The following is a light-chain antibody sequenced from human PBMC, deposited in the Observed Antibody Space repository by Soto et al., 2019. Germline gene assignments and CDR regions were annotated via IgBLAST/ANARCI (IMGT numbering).Light chain of an antibody. CDR2: AAS. V-gene: IGKV1-39*01. Sequence: DIQMTQSPSSLSASVGDRVTITCRASQSISSYLNWYQLKPGKAPKLLIYAASSLQSGVPSRFSGSGSGTEFTLPISSLQPEDVVAYYCQQTHSTPPGTFGQGTKVEIE. J-gene: IGKJ1*01. CDR3: QQTHSTPPGT. CDR1: QSISSY.